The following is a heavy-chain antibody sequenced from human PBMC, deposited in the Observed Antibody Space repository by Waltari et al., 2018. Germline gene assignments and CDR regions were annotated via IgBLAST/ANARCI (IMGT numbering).Heavy chain of an antibody. D-gene: IGHD3-3*01. CDR1: GFTFSSYA. J-gene: IGHJ4*02. CDR2: ISGSGGSK. V-gene: IGHV3-23*01. CDR3: AKSLSLEWLLCDY. Sequence: EVQLLESGGGLVQPGGSLRLSCAASGFTFSSYAMSWVRQAPGKGLEWVSAISGSGGSKYYADSVKGRFNISRDNSKNTLDLQMNSLRAEDTAVYYCAKSLSLEWLLCDYWGQGTLVTVSS.